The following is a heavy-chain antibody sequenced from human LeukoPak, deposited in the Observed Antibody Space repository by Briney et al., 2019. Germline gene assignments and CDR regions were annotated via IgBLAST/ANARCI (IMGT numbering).Heavy chain of an antibody. CDR3: ARTRPQDYSTSYMDV. Sequence: PSETLSLTCNVTGDSISSDYWSWIRQSPGTGLERIGFIFHSGTTDYNPALQSRVAISIDKSKNQFSLKMTSVTDADTAVYYCARTRPQDYSTSYMDVWGKGTTVTVSS. D-gene: IGHD4-11*01. J-gene: IGHJ6*04. V-gene: IGHV4-59*08. CDR2: IFHSGTT. CDR1: GDSISSDY.